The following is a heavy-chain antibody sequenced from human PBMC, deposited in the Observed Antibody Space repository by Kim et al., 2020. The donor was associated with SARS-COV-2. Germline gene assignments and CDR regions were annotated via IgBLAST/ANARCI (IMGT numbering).Heavy chain of an antibody. Sequence: ASVKVSCKTSGYMFNVYGITWVRQAPGQGLEWLGWINTYNGDTHYAPKFQGRVTMTTDTSTSTAYMELTSLTYDDTAVYFCARVTTIIAAGFWGQGTLVTVSS. V-gene: IGHV1-18*01. CDR3: ARVTTIIAAGF. CDR2: INTYNGDT. D-gene: IGHD6-13*01. CDR1: GYMFNVYG. J-gene: IGHJ4*02.